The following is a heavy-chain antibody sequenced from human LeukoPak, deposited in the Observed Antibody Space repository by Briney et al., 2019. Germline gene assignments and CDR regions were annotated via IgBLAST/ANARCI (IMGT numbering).Heavy chain of an antibody. J-gene: IGHJ4*02. CDR2: ISWNSGSI. Sequence: GGSLRLSCAASGFTFDDYAMHWVRQAPGKGLEWVSGISWNSGSIGYGDSVKGRFTISRDNAKNSLYLQMNSLRAEDTAVYYCARAVSSTSRRIFNFDYWGQGTLVTVSS. V-gene: IGHV3-9*01. D-gene: IGHD2-2*01. CDR3: ARAVSSTSRRIFNFDY. CDR1: GFTFDDYA.